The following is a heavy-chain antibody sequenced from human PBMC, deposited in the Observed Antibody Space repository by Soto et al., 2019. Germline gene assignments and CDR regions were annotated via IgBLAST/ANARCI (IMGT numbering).Heavy chain of an antibody. CDR3: ARVSHIVVVPAVRGAFDI. J-gene: IGHJ3*02. D-gene: IGHD2-21*02. V-gene: IGHV4-59*01. Sequence: QVQLQESGPGLEKASETLSLTCTVSGGSMSGYYWSWIRQPPGKGLEWIGFIYDSGTTTYNPALKSRGTISIAPVKHQFSLKLTSVTAADTAVYYCARVSHIVVVPAVRGAFDIWGQGTMITVPS. CDR2: IYDSGTT. CDR1: GGSMSGYY.